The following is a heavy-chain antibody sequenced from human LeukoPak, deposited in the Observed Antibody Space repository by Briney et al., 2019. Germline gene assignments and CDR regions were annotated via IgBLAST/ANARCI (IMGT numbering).Heavy chain of an antibody. Sequence: GESLKISCKGSGYSFTSYWIGWVRQMPGKGLEWMGIIYPGDSDTRYSPSFQGQVTISADKSISTAYLQWSSLKASDTAMYYCAVTPMTTVNGGLGDYFDYWGQGTLVTVSS. J-gene: IGHJ4*02. CDR3: AVTPMTTVNGGLGDYFDY. D-gene: IGHD4-11*01. CDR1: GYSFTSYW. V-gene: IGHV5-51*01. CDR2: IYPGDSDT.